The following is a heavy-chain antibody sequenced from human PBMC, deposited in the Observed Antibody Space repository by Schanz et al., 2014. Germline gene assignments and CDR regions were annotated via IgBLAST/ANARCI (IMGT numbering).Heavy chain of an antibody. Sequence: VQLLESGGGLVQPGGSLKLSCAASEFTFSTDAMSWVRQAPGKGLEWVAVIWSDGTNEYYADSVKGRFTISGDSSKYTVYLQMNSLRADDTAVYYCAKGPYYYYYMDVWGNGTTVTVSS. CDR1: EFTFSTDA. CDR2: IWSDGTNE. J-gene: IGHJ6*03. CDR3: AKGPYYYYYMDV. V-gene: IGHV3-33*08.